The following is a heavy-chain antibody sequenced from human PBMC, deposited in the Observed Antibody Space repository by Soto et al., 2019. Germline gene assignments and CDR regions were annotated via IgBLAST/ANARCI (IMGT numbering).Heavy chain of an antibody. V-gene: IGHV3-33*01. CDR3: AREWAVRPVGFDY. D-gene: IGHD1-26*01. CDR1: GFTFSSYG. J-gene: IGHJ4*02. CDR2: IWYDGSNK. Sequence: QVQLVESGGGVVQPGRSLRLSCAASGFTFSSYGMHWVRQAPGKGLEWVAVIWYDGSNKYYADSVKGRFTISRDNSKNTLYLQMNSLRAEDTAVYYCAREWAVRPVGFDYWGQGTLVTVSS.